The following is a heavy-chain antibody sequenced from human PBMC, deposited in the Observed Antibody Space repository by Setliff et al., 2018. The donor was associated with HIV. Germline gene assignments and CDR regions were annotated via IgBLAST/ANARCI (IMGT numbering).Heavy chain of an antibody. D-gene: IGHD3-10*01. CDR1: GYTISSYG. CDR2: ISAADGKK. CDR3: AREVPSNTGSYYKKY. Sequence: VSVKVSCKASGYTISSYGISWVRQTPGQGLEWMGWISAADGKKYYAPKVHDRITLTMDISTTTAHLQLRSLRSDDTAVYFCAREVPSNTGSYYKKYWGQGTLVTVSS. V-gene: IGHV1-18*01. J-gene: IGHJ4*02.